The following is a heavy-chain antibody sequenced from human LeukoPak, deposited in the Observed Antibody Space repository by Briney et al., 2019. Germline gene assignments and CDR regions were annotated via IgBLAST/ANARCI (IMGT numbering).Heavy chain of an antibody. J-gene: IGHJ4*02. CDR1: GYSFTSYW. CDR2: IWPGDSDT. V-gene: IGHV5-51*01. Sequence: GESLKISCKGSGYSFTSYWIGWVRQMPGKGLEWMGIIWPGDSDTRYSPSFQGQVTVSADKSISTAYLQWSSLRASDSAMFYCARLASSSSRSVDYWGQGTLVTVSS. D-gene: IGHD6-6*01. CDR3: ARLASSSSRSVDY.